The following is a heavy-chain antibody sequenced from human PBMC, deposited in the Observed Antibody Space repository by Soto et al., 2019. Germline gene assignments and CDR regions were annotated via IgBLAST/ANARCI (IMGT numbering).Heavy chain of an antibody. Sequence: QVQLQESGPGLVKPSETLSLTCTVSGGSISSYYWSWIRQPAGKGLEWIGRIYTSGSTNYNPSLKSRVTMSVDTSKNQFSLQLSSVTAADTAVYYCARDRHCSGGSCYSYNWFDPWGQGTLVTVSS. CDR1: GGSISSYY. J-gene: IGHJ5*02. CDR3: ARDRHCSGGSCYSYNWFDP. CDR2: IYTSGST. D-gene: IGHD2-15*01. V-gene: IGHV4-4*07.